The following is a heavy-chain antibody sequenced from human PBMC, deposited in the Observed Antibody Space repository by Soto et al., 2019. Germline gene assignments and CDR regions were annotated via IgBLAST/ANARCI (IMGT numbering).Heavy chain of an antibody. CDR1: EYRFVDYY. CDR2: INLNDGGT. V-gene: IGHV1-2*02. J-gene: IGHJ4*02. D-gene: IGHD2-2*01. Sequence: XSVKVASNPSEYRFVDYYLHWVRQSPEQGLEWMGWINLNDGGTNSPRKFQGRLTMTRDKSITTVYMELSRLRSDDTAVYFCVRDAPSHQSIFDLWGPGTLVTVYS. CDR3: VRDAPSHQSIFDL.